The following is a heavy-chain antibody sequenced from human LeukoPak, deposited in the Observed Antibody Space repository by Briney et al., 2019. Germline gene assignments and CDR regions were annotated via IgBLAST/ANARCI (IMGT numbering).Heavy chain of an antibody. D-gene: IGHD3-16*02. Sequence: GGSPRLSCAASGFTFSTYAMSWVRQAPGKGLEWVSTISGSGANTYYADSVRGRFTISRDNSKNTLYLHMNSLRAEDTAVYYRAKERAGYTNPYYFDYWGQGTLVTVSS. CDR3: AKERAGYTNPYYFDY. CDR1: GFTFSTYA. V-gene: IGHV3-23*01. J-gene: IGHJ4*02. CDR2: ISGSGANT.